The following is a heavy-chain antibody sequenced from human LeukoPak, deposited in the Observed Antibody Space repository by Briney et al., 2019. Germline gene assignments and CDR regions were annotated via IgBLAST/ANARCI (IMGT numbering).Heavy chain of an antibody. CDR2: IKQDGSEK. D-gene: IGHD6-6*01. V-gene: IGHV3-7*01. Sequence: GGSLRLSCAASGFTFSSYWMSWVRQAPGKGLEWVANIKQDGSEKYYVDSVKGRFTISRDNAKNSLYLQMNSLRAEDTAVYYCARVFSRWSKRWFDPWGQGTLVTVSS. CDR3: ARVFSRWSKRWFDP. CDR1: GFTFSSYW. J-gene: IGHJ5*02.